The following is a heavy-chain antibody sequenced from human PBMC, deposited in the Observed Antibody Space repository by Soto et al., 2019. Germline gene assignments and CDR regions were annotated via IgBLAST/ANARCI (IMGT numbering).Heavy chain of an antibody. Sequence: ASVKVSCKASGYSFTDYHIHWVRQAPGQGLEWLGRINPKSGGTSTAQKFQGWVTMTTDTSISTASMELTRLTSEDTAIYYCARGDSTDCSNGVCSFFYNHDMDVWGQGTTVTVSS. CDR3: ARGDSTDCSNGVCSFFYNHDMDV. CDR2: INPKSGGT. D-gene: IGHD2-8*01. J-gene: IGHJ6*02. CDR1: GYSFTDYH. V-gene: IGHV1-2*04.